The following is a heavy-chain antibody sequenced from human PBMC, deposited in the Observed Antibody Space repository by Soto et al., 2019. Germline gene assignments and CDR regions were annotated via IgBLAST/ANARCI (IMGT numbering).Heavy chain of an antibody. Sequence: SETLSLTCGVSGGSLSGATYSWNWIRQPPGKGLEWIGYIFPSGTTYYNPSLKSRVTISIDVSKNQFSLSLRSLTAADTAVNYCARSREFDYWSQGTLVTVSS. CDR1: GGSLSGATYS. CDR3: ARSREFDY. V-gene: IGHV4-30-2*01. J-gene: IGHJ4*02. CDR2: IFPSGTT.